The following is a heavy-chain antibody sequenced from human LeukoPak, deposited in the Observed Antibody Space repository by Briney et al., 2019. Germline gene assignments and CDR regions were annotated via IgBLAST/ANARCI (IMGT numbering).Heavy chain of an antibody. CDR2: IYHSGST. Sequence: SETLSLTCTVSGYSISSGYYWGWIRQPPGKGLEWIGSIYHSGSTYYNPSLPSLKSRVTILVDTSKNQFSLKLSSVTAADTAVYYCASFVDTAMGYDYWGQGTLVTVSS. CDR3: ASFVDTAMGYDY. V-gene: IGHV4-38-2*02. J-gene: IGHJ4*02. CDR1: GYSISSGYY. D-gene: IGHD5-18*01.